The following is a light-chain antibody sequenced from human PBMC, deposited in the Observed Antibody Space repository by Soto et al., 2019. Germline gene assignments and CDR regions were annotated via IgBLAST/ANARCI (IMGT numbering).Light chain of an antibody. CDR3: QQYNNWPPIT. Sequence: EIVMTQSPATLSVSPGERATLSCRASQSISSKLAWYQQKPGQAPRLLIYGASTRATGIPARFSGSGSGTEFTLTISSLQSEDFEVYYCQQYNNWPPITFGQGTRRESK. CDR2: GAS. CDR1: QSISSK. J-gene: IGKJ5*01. V-gene: IGKV3-15*01.